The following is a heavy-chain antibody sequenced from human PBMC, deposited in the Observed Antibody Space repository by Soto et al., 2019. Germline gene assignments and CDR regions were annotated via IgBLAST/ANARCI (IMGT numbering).Heavy chain of an antibody. D-gene: IGHD5-12*01. V-gene: IGHV3-30*18. CDR3: ANRGYSGYDLDY. J-gene: IGHJ4*02. CDR2: LSSDGGNK. CDR1: GFTFSHYG. Sequence: QMQLVESGGGVVQPGRSLRLSCVASGFTFSHYGMHWVRQSPGKGLEWVATLSSDGGNKYHADSVKGRFTISRDNSKNTLYLQMNSLRVEDTALYYCANRGYSGYDLDYWGQGTLVTVSS.